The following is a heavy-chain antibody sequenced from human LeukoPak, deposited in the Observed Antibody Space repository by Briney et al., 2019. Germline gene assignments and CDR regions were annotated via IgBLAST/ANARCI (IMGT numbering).Heavy chain of an antibody. CDR3: ARLPYCSTTSCYYWFDP. V-gene: IGHV4-59*08. CDR1: GDSIRSYY. D-gene: IGHD2-2*01. Sequence: SETLSLTCTVSGDSIRSYYWSWIRQPPGKGLEWIGDIYYSGSTKYNPSLKSRVTISVDTSKNQFSLKLSSVTAADTAVYYCARLPYCSTTSCYYWFDPWGQGTLVTVSS. CDR2: IYYSGST. J-gene: IGHJ5*02.